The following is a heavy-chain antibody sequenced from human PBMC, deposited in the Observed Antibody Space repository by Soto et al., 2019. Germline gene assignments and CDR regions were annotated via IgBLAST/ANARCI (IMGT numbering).Heavy chain of an antibody. CDR1: GGSISSSNW. Sequence: QVQLQESGPGLVKPSGTLSLTCAVSGGSISSSNWWSWVRQPPGKGLEWIGEIYHSGSTNYNPSLKRRVTITVDKSKIQFSLKLSSVTAADTAVYYCARVSGSYYYGMDVWGQGTTVTVSS. D-gene: IGHD3-10*01. CDR3: ARVSGSYYYGMDV. V-gene: IGHV4-4*02. CDR2: IYHSGST. J-gene: IGHJ6*02.